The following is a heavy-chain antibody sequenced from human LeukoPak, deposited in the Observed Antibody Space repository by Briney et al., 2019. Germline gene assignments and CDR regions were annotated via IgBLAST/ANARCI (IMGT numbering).Heavy chain of an antibody. CDR1: GFTFSDYN. J-gene: IGHJ4*02. CDR2: INGNSDHI. CDR3: ARAQVTTIITRIFDY. Sequence: GGSLRLSCAASGFTFSDYNMNWVRQAPGERLEWVASINGNSDHIFYADSVTDRFTVSRDNAKNSLYLQMNGLKANDSAVYFCARAQVTTIITRIFDYWGQGSQVTVSS. V-gene: IGHV3-21*01. D-gene: IGHD4-17*01.